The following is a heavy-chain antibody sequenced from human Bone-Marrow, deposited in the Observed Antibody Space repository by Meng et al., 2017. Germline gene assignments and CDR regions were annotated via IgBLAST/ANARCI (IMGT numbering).Heavy chain of an antibody. CDR2: INPNSGGT. CDR3: ARDSRGIAAAGPFDY. D-gene: IGHD6-13*01. Sequence: ASVKVSCKASGYTFIGYYMHWVRQAPGQGLEWMGRINPNSGGTNYAQKFQGRVTMTRDTSISTAYMELSRLRSDDTAVYYCARDSRGIAAAGPFDYWGQGTLVTVSS. CDR1: GYTFIGYY. J-gene: IGHJ4*02. V-gene: IGHV1-2*06.